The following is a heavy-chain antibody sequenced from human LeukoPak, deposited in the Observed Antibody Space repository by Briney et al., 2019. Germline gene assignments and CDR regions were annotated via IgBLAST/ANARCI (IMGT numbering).Heavy chain of an antibody. V-gene: IGHV3-53*01. CDR3: ASPKYCSGGSCAYYYYHGMDV. J-gene: IGHJ6*02. D-gene: IGHD2-15*01. Sequence: PGGSLRLSCAASGFTVSSNYMSWVRQAPGKGLERVSVIYSGGSTYYADSVKGRFTISRDNSKNTLYLQMNSLRAEDTAVYYCASPKYCSGGSCAYYYYHGMDVWGQGTTVTVSS. CDR1: GFTVSSNY. CDR2: IYSGGST.